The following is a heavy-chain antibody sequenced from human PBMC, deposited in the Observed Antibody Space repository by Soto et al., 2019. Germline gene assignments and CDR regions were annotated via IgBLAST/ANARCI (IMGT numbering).Heavy chain of an antibody. J-gene: IGHJ4*02. CDR2: IYYSGST. CDR3: ARARITFGGLLG. D-gene: IGHD3-16*01. CDR1: GGSISSGDYY. V-gene: IGHV4-30-4*01. Sequence: QVQLQESGPGLVKPSQTLSLTCTVSGGSISSGDYYWSWIRQPPGKGLEWIGYIYYSGSTYYNPSLKRRVTISVDTSQSQFSLKLSSVTAADTAVYYCARARITFGGLLGWGQGTLVTVSS.